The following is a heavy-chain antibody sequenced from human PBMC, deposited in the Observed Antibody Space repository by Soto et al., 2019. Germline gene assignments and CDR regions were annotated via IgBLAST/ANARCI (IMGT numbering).Heavy chain of an antibody. Sequence: EVQLLESGGGLVQPGGSLRLSCAASGFTFSDYVMTWVRQAPGKGLEWVSSISGSRGSAFYADSVMGRFTISRDNSKNTLYLQINSLRPEDTAVYYCAKGDTTVVSPGNFDYWGQGTLVTVSS. J-gene: IGHJ4*02. D-gene: IGHD4-17*01. V-gene: IGHV3-23*01. CDR2: ISGSRGSA. CDR1: GFTFSDYV. CDR3: AKGDTTVVSPGNFDY.